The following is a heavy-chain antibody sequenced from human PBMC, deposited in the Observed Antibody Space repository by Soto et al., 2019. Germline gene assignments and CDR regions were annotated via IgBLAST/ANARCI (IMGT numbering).Heavy chain of an antibody. CDR1: GFTFSDHY. D-gene: IGHD1-1*01. V-gene: IGHV3-72*01. CDR2: SRNKAHTYTT. Sequence: EVQLVESGGALVQPGGSLRLSCAASGFTFSDHYMDWVRQAPGKGLEWVGRSRNKAHTYTTEYAASVKGRFTISRDDSKDALFLQRNSLKTEDTAVYDCSRVFGGGWNQAFFDYWGQGGLVTVSS. J-gene: IGHJ4*02. CDR3: SRVFGGGWNQAFFDY.